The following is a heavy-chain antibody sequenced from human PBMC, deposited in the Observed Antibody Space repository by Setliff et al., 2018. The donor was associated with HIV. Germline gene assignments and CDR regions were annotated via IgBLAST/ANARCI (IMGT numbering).Heavy chain of an antibody. CDR3: ARIFGDQGYYYGMDV. D-gene: IGHD3-3*01. CDR1: GFSISSRYY. CDR2: IYHTGSS. V-gene: IGHV4-38-2*01. Sequence: LSLTCDVSGFSISSRYYWGWIRQSPGKGLEWIGNIYHTGSSYYNPSLNDRATISLDTSKNQFSLKLSSVIAADTAVYYCARIFGDQGYYYGMDVWGQGTTVTVSS. J-gene: IGHJ6*02.